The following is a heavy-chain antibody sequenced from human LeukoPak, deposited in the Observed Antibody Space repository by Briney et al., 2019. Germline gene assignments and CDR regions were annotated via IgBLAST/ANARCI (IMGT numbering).Heavy chain of an antibody. CDR2: IIPISDSP. CDR1: GGTFMTDV. D-gene: IGHD3-22*01. Sequence: GASVKVSCKASGGTFMTDVFSWVRQAPGQALEWMGGIIPISDSPHSAQRFQGRVTITADKSTSTVNMELSNLTSEDTAVYYCARPMTDYCDRSGYCGLYGLWGQGTLVTASS. CDR3: ARPMTDYCDRSGYCGLYGL. V-gene: IGHV1-69*06. J-gene: IGHJ4*02.